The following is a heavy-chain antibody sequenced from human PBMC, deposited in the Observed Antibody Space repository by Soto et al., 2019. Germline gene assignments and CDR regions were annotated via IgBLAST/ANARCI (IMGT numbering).Heavy chain of an antibody. CDR2: ISSSGSTT. CDR1: GFTFSSYE. J-gene: IGHJ4*02. CDR3: AREENYHESSGYAGRYFDY. D-gene: IGHD3-22*01. V-gene: IGHV3-48*03. Sequence: EVQLVESGGGSVEPGGSLRLSCEVSGFTFSSYEMSWVRQAPGKGLECIAYISSSGSTTDHADSVKGRFTVSRDNAKNSLYLEMSSLRVGDSGIYYCAREENYHESSGYAGRYFDYWGQGALVTVSS.